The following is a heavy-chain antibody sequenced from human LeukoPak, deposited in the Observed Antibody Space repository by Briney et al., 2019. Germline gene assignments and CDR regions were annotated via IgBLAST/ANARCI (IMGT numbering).Heavy chain of an antibody. V-gene: IGHV3-7*01. CDR2: IKQDGSET. Sequence: GGSLRLSCAASGFTFSSYWMSWVRQAPGEGLEWVANIKQDGSETYYVDTVKRRFTISRDNAKNSLYLQMNSLRAEDTAVYYCARVGIAVAGTDYWGQGTLVTVSS. CDR1: GFTFSSYW. CDR3: ARVGIAVAGTDY. J-gene: IGHJ4*02. D-gene: IGHD6-19*01.